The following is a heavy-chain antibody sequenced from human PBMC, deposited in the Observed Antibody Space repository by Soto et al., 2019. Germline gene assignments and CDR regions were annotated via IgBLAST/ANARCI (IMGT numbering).Heavy chain of an antibody. J-gene: IGHJ5*02. CDR3: ARSITMVRGVIFGLHLDP. Sequence: ASVKVSCKASGYTFTSYGISWVRQAPGQGLEWMGWISAYNGNTNYAQKLQGRVTMTTDTSTSTAYMELRSLRSDDTAVYYCARSITMVRGVIFGLHLDPWGQGTLVTVSS. CDR2: ISAYNGNT. CDR1: GYTFTSYG. D-gene: IGHD3-10*01. V-gene: IGHV1-18*01.